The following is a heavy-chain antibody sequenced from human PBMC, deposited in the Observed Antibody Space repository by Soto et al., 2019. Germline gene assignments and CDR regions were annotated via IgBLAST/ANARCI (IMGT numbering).Heavy chain of an antibody. D-gene: IGHD6-19*01. CDR1: GFTFSSYG. CDR2: IWYDGSNK. CDR3: AKDTGYSSGWPDYFDY. Sequence: GGSLRLSCAASGFTFSSYGMHWVRQAPGKGLEWVAVIWYDGSNKYYADSVKGRFTISRDNSKNTLYLQMNSLRAEDTAVYYCAKDTGYSSGWPDYFDYWGQGTLVTVSS. J-gene: IGHJ4*02. V-gene: IGHV3-33*06.